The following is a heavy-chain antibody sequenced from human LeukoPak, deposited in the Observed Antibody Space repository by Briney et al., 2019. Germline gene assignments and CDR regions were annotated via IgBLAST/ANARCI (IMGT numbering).Heavy chain of an antibody. CDR2: ISWNSGSI. Sequence: PGGSLRLSCAASGFTFDDYAMHWVRQAPGKGLEWVSGISWNSGSIGYADSVKGRFTISRDNAKNSLYLQMNSLRAEDTALYYCAKGSNADYYYYMDVWGKGTTVTISS. CDR3: AKGSNADYYYYMDV. J-gene: IGHJ6*03. V-gene: IGHV3-9*01. CDR1: GFTFDDYA.